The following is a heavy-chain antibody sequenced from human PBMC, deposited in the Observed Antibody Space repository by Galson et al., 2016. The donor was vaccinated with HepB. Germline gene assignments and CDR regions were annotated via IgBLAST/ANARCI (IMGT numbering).Heavy chain of an antibody. CDR2: ISEDGRAT. CDR3: ARVFPARCSGRRCFSEGAFDI. Sequence: SLRLSCAASGFTFSTHWMHWVRQAPGKGLVCVSRISEDGRATNYADSVKGRFAISRDNAKNTLYLQMNSLSAEDTAIYYCARVFPARCSGRRCFSEGAFDIWGQGTMVIVSS. J-gene: IGHJ3*02. D-gene: IGHD2-15*01. CDR1: GFTFSTHW. V-gene: IGHV3-74*01.